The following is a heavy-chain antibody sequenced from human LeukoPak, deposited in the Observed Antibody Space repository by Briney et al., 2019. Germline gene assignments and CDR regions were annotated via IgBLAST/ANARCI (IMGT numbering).Heavy chain of an antibody. Sequence: GRSLRLSCAASGFTFSSYAMHWVRQAPGKGLEWVAVISYDGSNKYYADSVKGRFTISRDNSKNTLYLQMNSLRAEDTAVYYCARGNDYGDPSYYYGMDVWGKGTTVTASS. D-gene: IGHD4-17*01. CDR2: ISYDGSNK. CDR1: GFTFSSYA. CDR3: ARGNDYGDPSYYYGMDV. V-gene: IGHV3-30*04. J-gene: IGHJ6*04.